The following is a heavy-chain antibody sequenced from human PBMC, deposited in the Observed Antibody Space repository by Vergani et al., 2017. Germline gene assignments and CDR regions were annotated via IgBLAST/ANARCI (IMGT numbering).Heavy chain of an antibody. CDR2: IDEYGNRA. CDR3: SKVCGRTSCPYGGVAFDV. D-gene: IGHD2-2*01. Sequence: EVQLVESGGGSVQSGGSLRLSCVASGFSFNTYWMHWVRKVPGKGLMWVARIDEYGNRATYGDFETGRFTISRDNAKNTLYLQMTDLRAEDTATYYCSKVCGRTSCPYGGVAFDVWVDGTMVTVSS. CDR1: GFSFNTYW. J-gene: IGHJ3*01. V-gene: IGHV3-74*03.